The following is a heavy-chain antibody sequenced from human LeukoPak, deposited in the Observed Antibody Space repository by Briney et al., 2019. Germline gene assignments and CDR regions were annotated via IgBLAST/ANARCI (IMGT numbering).Heavy chain of an antibody. D-gene: IGHD1-26*01. J-gene: IGHJ4*02. CDR1: GGSITTTNW. V-gene: IGHV4-4*02. CDR3: TRESGAFSPFGF. CDR2: VHLSGAT. Sequence: TLSLTCAVSGGSITTTNWWSWVRQPPGKGLEWIGEVHLSGATNYNPSLESRVSMSIDKSKNHLSLEVTSVTAADTAIYYCTRESGAFSPFGFWGQGTLLTVSS.